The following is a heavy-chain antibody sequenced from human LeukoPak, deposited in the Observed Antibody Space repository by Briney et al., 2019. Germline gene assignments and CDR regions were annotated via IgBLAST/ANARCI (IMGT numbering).Heavy chain of an antibody. CDR1: GGSFSGYY. CDR3: ARGIRYCSGGSCYGSKYYFDY. Sequence: SETLSLTYAVYGGSFSGYYWSWIRQPPGKGLEWIGEINHSGSTNYNPSLKSRVTISVDTSKNQFSLKLSSVTAADTAVYYCARGIRYCSGGSCYGSKYYFDYWGQGTLVTVSS. V-gene: IGHV4-34*01. CDR2: INHSGST. J-gene: IGHJ4*02. D-gene: IGHD2-15*01.